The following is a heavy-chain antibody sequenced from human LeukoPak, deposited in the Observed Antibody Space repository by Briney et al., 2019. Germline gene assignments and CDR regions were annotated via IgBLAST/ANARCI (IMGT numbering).Heavy chain of an antibody. Sequence: GGSLRLSCAASGFTFRNYVIHWVRQAPGRGLEWVAVTSSDLNVKLHADSVKGRFTISRDNSRSTLYLQMNSLRPEDTAIYYCAREGYYGSGSPPSLYFDYWGQGTLVTVSS. CDR1: GFTFRNYV. J-gene: IGHJ4*02. V-gene: IGHV3-30-3*01. CDR2: TSSDLNVK. CDR3: AREGYYGSGSPPSLYFDY. D-gene: IGHD3-10*01.